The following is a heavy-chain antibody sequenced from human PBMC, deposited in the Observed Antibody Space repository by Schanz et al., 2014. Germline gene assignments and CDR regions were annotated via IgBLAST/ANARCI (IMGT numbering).Heavy chain of an antibody. CDR2: INVGNGNM. CDR1: GYTFTSYS. CDR3: ARGRTFDY. J-gene: IGHJ4*02. Sequence: QVQLVQSGAEVKKPGASVKVSCKASGYTFTSYSIHWVRQAPGQGLEWMGWINVGNGNMKYSQKFQGRVTITRDTSMSTAYIELHILTSEDTAVYYCARGRTFDYWGQGTLXTVSS. V-gene: IGHV1-3*01.